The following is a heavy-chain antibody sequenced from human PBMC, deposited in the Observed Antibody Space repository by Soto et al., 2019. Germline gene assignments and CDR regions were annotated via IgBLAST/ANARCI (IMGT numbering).Heavy chain of an antibody. CDR1: GYTFTSYA. D-gene: IGHD3-9*01. Sequence: ASVKVSCKASGYTFTSYAMHWVRQDPGQRLEWMGWINAGNGNTKYSQKFQGRVTITRDTSASTAYMELSSLRSEDTAVYYCARADVLRYFDQHAFDIWGQGTMVTVSS. V-gene: IGHV1-3*01. CDR3: ARADVLRYFDQHAFDI. J-gene: IGHJ3*02. CDR2: INAGNGNT.